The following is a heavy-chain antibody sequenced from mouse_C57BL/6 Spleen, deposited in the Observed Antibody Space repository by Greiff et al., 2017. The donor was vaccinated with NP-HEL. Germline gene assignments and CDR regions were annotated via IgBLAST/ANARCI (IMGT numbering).Heavy chain of an antibody. Sequence: EVKLVESGGGLVKPGGSLKLSCAASGFTFSDYGMHWVRQAPEKGLEWVAYISSGSSTIYYADTVKGRFTISRDNAKNTLFLQMTSLRSEDTAMYYCARKENDYDVRHYYAMDYWGQGTSVTVSS. V-gene: IGHV5-17*01. CDR2: ISSGSSTI. J-gene: IGHJ4*01. D-gene: IGHD2-4*01. CDR3: ARKENDYDVRHYYAMDY. CDR1: GFTFSDYG.